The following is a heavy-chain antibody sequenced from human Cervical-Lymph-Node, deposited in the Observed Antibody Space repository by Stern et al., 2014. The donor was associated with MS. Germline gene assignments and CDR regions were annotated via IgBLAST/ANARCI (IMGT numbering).Heavy chain of an antibody. CDR3: ARDTAQVASWYFDL. CDR2: INTYNGDT. D-gene: IGHD2-21*02. V-gene: IGHV1-18*01. J-gene: IGHJ2*01. CDR1: GYTFTSSG. Sequence: VQLVESGVEVKKPGASVKVSCKASGYTFTSSGITWVRQAPGQGLEWMGWINTYNGDTNYAQKLQGRCTMTTDTSTTTAHREVRSLRYDDTAVYYCARDTAQVASWYFDLWGRGTLVTVSS.